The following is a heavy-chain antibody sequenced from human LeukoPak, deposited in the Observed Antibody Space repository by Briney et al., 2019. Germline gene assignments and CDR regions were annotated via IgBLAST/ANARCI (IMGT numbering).Heavy chain of an antibody. CDR1: GFTFSSYA. Sequence: PGGSLRLSCAASGFTFSSYAMSWARQAPGKGREGVSAMSGSGGSTYYAGSVKGRFTISRDNSKNTLYLQMNSLRAEDMAVYYCAKDLVYLGATIPFYYFDYWGQGTLVTVSS. D-gene: IGHD5-12*01. J-gene: IGHJ4*02. CDR3: AKDLVYLGATIPFYYFDY. CDR2: MSGSGGST. V-gene: IGHV3-23*01.